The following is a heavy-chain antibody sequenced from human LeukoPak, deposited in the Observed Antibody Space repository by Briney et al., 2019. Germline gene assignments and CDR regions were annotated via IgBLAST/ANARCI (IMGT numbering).Heavy chain of an antibody. D-gene: IGHD2-21*02. Sequence: GASVKVSCKASGYTFTGYYMHWVRQAPGRGLEWMGWINPNSGGTNYAQKFQGRVTMTRDTSISTAYMELSRLRSDDTAVYYCARDRVVTAIRKNWFDPWGQGTLVTVSS. V-gene: IGHV1-2*02. J-gene: IGHJ5*02. CDR3: ARDRVVTAIRKNWFDP. CDR2: INPNSGGT. CDR1: GYTFTGYY.